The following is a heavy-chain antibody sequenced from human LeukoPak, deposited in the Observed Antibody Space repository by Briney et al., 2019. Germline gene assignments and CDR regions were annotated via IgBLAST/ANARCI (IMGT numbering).Heavy chain of an antibody. CDR3: ARLVSYYDILTGSNTPNYFDY. CDR1: GGSFSGYY. D-gene: IGHD3-9*01. Sequence: SETLSLTCAVYGGSFSGYYWSWIRQPPGKGLEWIGEINHSGSTNYNPSLKSRVTISVDTSKNQFSLKLSSVTAADTAVYYCARLVSYYDILTGSNTPNYFDYWGQGTLVTVSS. CDR2: INHSGST. V-gene: IGHV4-34*01. J-gene: IGHJ4*02.